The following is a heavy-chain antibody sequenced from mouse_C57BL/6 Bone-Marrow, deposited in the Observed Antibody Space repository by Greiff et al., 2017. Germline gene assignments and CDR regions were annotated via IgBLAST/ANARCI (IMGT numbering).Heavy chain of an antibody. CDR1: GFSLSTFGMG. D-gene: IGHD1-1*01. J-gene: IGHJ3*01. Sequence: QVTLKESGPGILQPSQTLSLTCSFSGFSLSTFGMGVGWIRQPSGKGLEWLAHIWWDDDKYYNPALKSRLTIPKDTSKNQVFLNIANVDTADTATYYFALIVYYGSSPVAYWGQGTLVTVSA. CDR2: IWWDDDK. V-gene: IGHV8-8*01. CDR3: ALIVYYGSSPVAY.